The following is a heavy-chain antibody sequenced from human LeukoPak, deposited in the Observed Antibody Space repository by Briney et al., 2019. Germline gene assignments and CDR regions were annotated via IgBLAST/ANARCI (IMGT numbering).Heavy chain of an antibody. Sequence: ASVKVSCMVSGYTLTELSMHWVRQAPGKGLEWMGGFDPEDGETIYAQKFQGRVTMTEDTSTDTAYMELSSLRSEDTAVYYCATTKYSSGAWFDPWGQGTLVTVSS. CDR1: GYTLTELS. D-gene: IGHD2-15*01. V-gene: IGHV1-24*01. CDR2: FDPEDGET. J-gene: IGHJ5*02. CDR3: ATTKYSSGAWFDP.